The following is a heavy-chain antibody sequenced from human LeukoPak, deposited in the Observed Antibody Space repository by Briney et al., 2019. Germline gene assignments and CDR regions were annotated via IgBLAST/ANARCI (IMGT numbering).Heavy chain of an antibody. CDR1: GFTFSSYA. CDR2: IRGSGDSTTT. CDR3: AKVKPYYGDYFEFDY. Sequence: GGSLRLSCAASGFTFSSYAMSWVRQAPGKGLEWVSAIRGSGDSTTTYYADSVKGRFTISRDNSKNTLYLQMNSLRAEDTAVYYCAKVKPYYGDYFEFDYWGQGTLVTVSS. J-gene: IGHJ4*02. V-gene: IGHV3-23*01. D-gene: IGHD4-17*01.